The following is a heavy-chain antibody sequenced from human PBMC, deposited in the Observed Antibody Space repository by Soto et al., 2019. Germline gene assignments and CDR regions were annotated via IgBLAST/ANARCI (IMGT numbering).Heavy chain of an antibody. CDR2: IIPIFGTA. Sequence: SVKVSCKASGGTFSSYAISWVRQAPGQGLEWMGGIIPIFGTANYAQKFQGRVTITADESTSTAYMELSSLRSEDTAVYYCARVVIVLMVYARYNWFDPWGQGTLVTVSS. CDR1: GGTFSSYA. J-gene: IGHJ5*02. D-gene: IGHD2-8*01. CDR3: ARVVIVLMVYARYNWFDP. V-gene: IGHV1-69*13.